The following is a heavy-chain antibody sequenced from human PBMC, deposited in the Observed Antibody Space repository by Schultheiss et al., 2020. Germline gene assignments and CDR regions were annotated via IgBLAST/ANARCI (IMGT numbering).Heavy chain of an antibody. CDR1: GGSISSSNW. J-gene: IGHJ5*02. CDR2: IYHSGST. V-gene: IGHV4-4*02. Sequence: SETLSLTCAVSGGSISSSNWWSWVRQPPGKGLEWIGEIYHSGSTNYNPSLKSRVTISVDKSKNQFSLKLSSVTAADTAVYYCARVGNDFWSGYRLNWFDPWGQGTLVTVSS. D-gene: IGHD3-3*01. CDR3: ARVGNDFWSGYRLNWFDP.